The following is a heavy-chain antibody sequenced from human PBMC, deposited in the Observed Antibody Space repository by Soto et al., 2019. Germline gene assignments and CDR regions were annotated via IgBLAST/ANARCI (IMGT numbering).Heavy chain of an antibody. CDR3: AREDRDIVVVPAAILPDY. CDR1: GFTFSSYG. J-gene: IGHJ4*02. D-gene: IGHD2-2*02. V-gene: IGHV3-30*03. CDR2: ISHDGSNK. Sequence: GSLRLSCAASGFTFSSYGMHWVRQAPGKGLEWVAVISHDGSNKYYADSVKGRFTISRDNSKNTLYLQMNSLRAEDTAVYYCAREDRDIVVVPAAILPDYWGQGTLVTVSS.